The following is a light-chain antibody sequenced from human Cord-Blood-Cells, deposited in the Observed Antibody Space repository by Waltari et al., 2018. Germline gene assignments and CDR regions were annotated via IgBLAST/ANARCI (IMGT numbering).Light chain of an antibody. J-gene: IGLJ2*01. Sequence: QSVLTQPPSVSGAPGQRVTISCTGSSSNIGDGYDVHWYHQLPGTAPKLLTCGNINRPSGVPDRFSGSKSGTSASLAITGLQAEDEADYYCQSYDSSLSGSVFGGGTKLTVL. CDR2: GNI. V-gene: IGLV1-40*01. CDR1: SSNIGDGYD. CDR3: QSYDSSLSGSV.